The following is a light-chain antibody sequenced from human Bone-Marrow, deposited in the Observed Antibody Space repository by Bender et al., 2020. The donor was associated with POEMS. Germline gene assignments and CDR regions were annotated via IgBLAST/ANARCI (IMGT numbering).Light chain of an antibody. J-gene: IGLJ3*02. CDR2: RND. CDR3: ATWDDSLSGRV. Sequence: QSVLTQPPSVSGAPGQRVTISCTGSSSNIGAGYDVNWYQQLPGTAPKLLIYRNDQRPSGVPDRFSGSNSGTSASLAISGLRSEDEADYYCATWDDSLSGRVFGGGTKLTVL. V-gene: IGLV1-47*01. CDR1: SSNIGAGYD.